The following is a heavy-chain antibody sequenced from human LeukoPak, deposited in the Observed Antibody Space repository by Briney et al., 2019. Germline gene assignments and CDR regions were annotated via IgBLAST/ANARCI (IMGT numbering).Heavy chain of an antibody. CDR1: GGTFSSYA. CDR3: ARDFTRCSGGSCRYYFDY. J-gene: IGHJ4*02. Sequence: GASVKVSCKASGGTFSSYAISWVRQAPGQGLEWMGGIIPIFGTANYAQKFQGRVTITADESTSTAYMELSSLRSEDTAVYYCARDFTRCSGGSCRYYFDYWGQGTLVTVSS. V-gene: IGHV1-69*13. D-gene: IGHD2-15*01. CDR2: IIPIFGTA.